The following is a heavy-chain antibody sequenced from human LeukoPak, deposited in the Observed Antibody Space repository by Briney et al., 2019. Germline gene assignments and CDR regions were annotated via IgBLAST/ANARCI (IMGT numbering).Heavy chain of an antibody. CDR2: IYASGST. V-gene: IGHV4-61*02. Sequence: SQTLSLTCTVSGGSISSGSYYWNWIRQPAGKGLEWIGRIYASGSTNYNPSPKSRVTISLDTSKNQFSLKLSSVTAADTAVYYCARKGDYWGQGTLVTVSS. J-gene: IGHJ4*02. CDR1: GGSISSGSYY. CDR3: ARKGDY.